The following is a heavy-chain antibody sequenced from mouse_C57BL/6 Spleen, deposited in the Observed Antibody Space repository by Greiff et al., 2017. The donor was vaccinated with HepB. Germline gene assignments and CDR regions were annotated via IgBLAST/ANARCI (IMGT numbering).Heavy chain of an antibody. CDR2: IWTGGGT. Sequence: VKLMESGPGLVAPSQSLSITCTVSGFSLTSYAISWVRQPPGKGLEWLGVIWTGGGTNYNSALKSRLSISKDNSKSQVFLKMNSLQTDDTARYYCARNWAPSYYAMDYWGQGTSVTVSS. CDR1: GFSLTSYA. CDR3: ARNWAPSYYAMDY. D-gene: IGHD3-1*01. J-gene: IGHJ4*01. V-gene: IGHV2-9-1*01.